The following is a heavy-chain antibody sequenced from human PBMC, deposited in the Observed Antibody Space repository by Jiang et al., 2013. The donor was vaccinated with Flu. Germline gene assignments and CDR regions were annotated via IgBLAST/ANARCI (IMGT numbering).Heavy chain of an antibody. CDR1: GFTFTNYA. CDR3: AKLTDYFDSSGNFHY. CDR2: ISGGGGDGT. V-gene: IGHV3-23*01. J-gene: IGHJ4*02. D-gene: IGHD3-22*01. Sequence: PGGSLRLSCAASGFTFTNYAMSWVRQAPGKGLEWVSGISGGGGDGTYYADSVKGRFTISRDNSKNTLFLQMSTLRAEDTAVYYCAKLTDYFDSSGNFHYWGQGTLVTVSS.